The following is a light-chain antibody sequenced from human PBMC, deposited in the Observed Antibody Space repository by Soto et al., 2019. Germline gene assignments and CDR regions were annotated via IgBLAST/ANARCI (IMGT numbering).Light chain of an antibody. V-gene: IGKV1-39*01. CDR2: GAS. CDR1: RSISNY. CDR3: QHYNSYSEA. J-gene: IGKJ1*01. Sequence: DIPMTQSPSSLSASVGDAVSLTCRASRSISNYLNWYQQKPGRAPKLLISGASSLQRGVPSRFSGSGSGTTFTLTITSLQPDDFATYYCQHYNSYSEAFGQGTKVELK.